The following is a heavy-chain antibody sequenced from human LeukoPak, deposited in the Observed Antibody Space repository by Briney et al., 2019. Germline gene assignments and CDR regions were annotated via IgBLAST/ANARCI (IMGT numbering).Heavy chain of an antibody. Sequence: GGSLRLSCAASGFTFSSYWMSWVRQAPGKGLEWVANIKQDGSEKYYVDSVKGRFTISRDNAKNSLYLQMNSLRAEDTAVYYCARARMVGGTTYYFAYWGQGTLVTVSS. CDR3: ARARMVGGTTYYFAY. J-gene: IGHJ4*02. CDR1: GFTFSSYW. D-gene: IGHD1-26*01. V-gene: IGHV3-7*04. CDR2: IKQDGSEK.